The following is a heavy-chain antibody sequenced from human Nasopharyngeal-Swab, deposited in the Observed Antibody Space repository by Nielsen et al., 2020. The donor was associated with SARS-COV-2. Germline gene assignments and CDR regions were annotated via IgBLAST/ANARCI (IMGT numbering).Heavy chain of an antibody. CDR1: GGSISSYY. V-gene: IGHV4-59*01. CDR2: INYSGST. D-gene: IGHD3-22*01. CDR3: ARGSFWYDSSGYPAEGDAFDI. J-gene: IGHJ3*02. Sequence: GSLRLSCTVSGGSISSYYWSWIRQPPGKGLEWIGYINYSGSTNYNPSLKSRVTISVDTSKNQFSLKLSSVTAADTAVYYCARGSFWYDSSGYPAEGDAFDIWGQGTMVTVSS.